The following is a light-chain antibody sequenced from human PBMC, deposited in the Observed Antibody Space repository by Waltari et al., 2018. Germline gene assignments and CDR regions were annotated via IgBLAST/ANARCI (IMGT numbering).Light chain of an antibody. CDR3: QQRGDWPPWT. Sequence: ETVLPQSPATLSLSPGERATLSCRASQRVSSYLAWYQQKPGQAPRLLIYDASNRASGIPARFSGGGSGTDFSLTIDSLEPEDFAVYYCQQRGDWPPWTFGQGTKVEIK. CDR1: QRVSSY. V-gene: IGKV3-11*01. CDR2: DAS. J-gene: IGKJ1*01.